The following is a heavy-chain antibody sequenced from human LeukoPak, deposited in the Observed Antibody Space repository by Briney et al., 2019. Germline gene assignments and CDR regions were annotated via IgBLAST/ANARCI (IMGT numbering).Heavy chain of an antibody. CDR3: ARIMVRGAIHY. CDR2: INPNSGGT. Sequence: ASVKVSCKASGYTFTGYYMHWVRQAPGQGLEWMGRINPNSGGTNYAQKFQCRVTMTRDTSISTAYMELSRLRSDDTAVYYCARIMVRGAIHYWGQGTLVTVSS. J-gene: IGHJ4*02. CDR1: GYTFTGYY. D-gene: IGHD3-10*01. V-gene: IGHV1-2*06.